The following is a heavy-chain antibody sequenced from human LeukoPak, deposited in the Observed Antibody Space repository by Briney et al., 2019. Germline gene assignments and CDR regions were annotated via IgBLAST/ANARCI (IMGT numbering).Heavy chain of an antibody. CDR1: GYSFTSYW. D-gene: IGHD3-22*01. CDR2: IYPGDSDT. J-gene: IGHJ6*02. CDR3: ARLVGDSSGYRMIPYYYYGMDV. Sequence: GESLKISCKGSGYSFTSYWIGWVRQMPGKGLEWMGIIYPGDSDTRYSPSFQGQVTISADKSISTVYLQWSSLKASDTAMYYCARLVGDSSGYRMIPYYYYGMDVWGQGTTVTVSS. V-gene: IGHV5-51*01.